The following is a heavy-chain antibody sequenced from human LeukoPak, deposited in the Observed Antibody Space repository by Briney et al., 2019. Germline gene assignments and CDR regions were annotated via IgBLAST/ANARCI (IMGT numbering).Heavy chain of an antibody. V-gene: IGHV4-59*01. CDR3: ARVVAARPYYLDY. D-gene: IGHD6-6*01. CDR1: GGPISSYY. Sequence: SETLALTCTASGGPISSYYWSWIRQPPRKGLEWIGYIYYSGSTNYNPSLKSRVTISVDTSKNQFSLTLGSVTAADRAVYYCARVVAARPYYLDYWGQGTLVTVSS. J-gene: IGHJ4*02. CDR2: IYYSGST.